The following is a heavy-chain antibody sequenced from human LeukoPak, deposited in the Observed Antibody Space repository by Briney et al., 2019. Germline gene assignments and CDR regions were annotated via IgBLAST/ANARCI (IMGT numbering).Heavy chain of an antibody. CDR3: AKPSGSGVDY. Sequence: GSLRLSCAASGFTFSSYSMHWVRQAPGKGLEWVSSISTSSIYIYYVDSLKGRFTISRDNYKNTVYLQMNSLRVEDMAVYYCAKPSGSGVDYWGRGTRVTVSS. D-gene: IGHD1-26*01. V-gene: IGHV3-21*01. J-gene: IGHJ4*02. CDR2: ISTSSIYI. CDR1: GFTFSSYS.